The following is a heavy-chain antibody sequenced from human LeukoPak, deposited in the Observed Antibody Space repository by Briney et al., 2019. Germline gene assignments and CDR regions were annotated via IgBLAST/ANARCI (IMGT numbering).Heavy chain of an antibody. CDR3: ARVKLLRYFDWPNYFDY. J-gene: IGHJ4*02. CDR1: GGSFSGYY. D-gene: IGHD3-9*01. Sequence: SETLSLTCAVYGGSFSGYYWSWIRQPPGKGLEWIGEINHSGGTNYNPSLKSRVTISVDTSKNQFSLKLSSVTAADTAVYYCARVKLLRYFDWPNYFDYWGQGTLVTVSS. CDR2: INHSGGT. V-gene: IGHV4-34*01.